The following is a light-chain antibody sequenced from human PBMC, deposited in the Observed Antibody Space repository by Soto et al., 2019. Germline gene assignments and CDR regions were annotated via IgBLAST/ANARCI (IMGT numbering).Light chain of an antibody. CDR2: GAS. CDR3: LHYGGSPLT. J-gene: IGKJ5*01. Sequence: EIVLTQSPATLSLSPGERATLSCRASQSLSSYLAWYQQKPGQAPRLLIYGASSRATGIPDRFSGSGSGTDFTLTISGLEPEDFAVYYCLHYGGSPLTFGQGTRLEIK. CDR1: QSLSSY. V-gene: IGKV3-20*01.